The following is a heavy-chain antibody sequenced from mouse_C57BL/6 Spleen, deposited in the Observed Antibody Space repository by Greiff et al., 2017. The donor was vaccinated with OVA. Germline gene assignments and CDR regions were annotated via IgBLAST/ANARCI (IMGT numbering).Heavy chain of an antibody. CDR2: ISSGSSTI. Sequence: EVQVVESGGGLVKPGGSLKLSCAASGFTFSDYGMHWVRQAPEKGLEWVAYISSGSSTIYYADTVKGRFTISRDNAKNTLFLQMTSLRSEDTAMYYCATNIYDGYQYYFDYWGQGTTLTVSS. D-gene: IGHD2-3*01. CDR3: ATNIYDGYQYYFDY. J-gene: IGHJ2*01. V-gene: IGHV5-17*01. CDR1: GFTFSDYG.